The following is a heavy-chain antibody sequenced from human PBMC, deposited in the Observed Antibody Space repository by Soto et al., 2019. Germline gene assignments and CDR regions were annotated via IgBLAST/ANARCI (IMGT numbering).Heavy chain of an antibody. CDR1: GFTFSSYA. CDR2: ISGSGGST. V-gene: IGHV3-23*01. D-gene: IGHD2-8*01. J-gene: IGHJ6*02. Sequence: LRLSCAASGFTFSSYAMSWVRQAPGKGLEWVSAISGSGGSTYYADSVKGRFTISRDNSKNTLYLQMNSLRAEDTAVYYCAKLVWDYYYYGMDVWGQGTTVTVSS. CDR3: AKLVWDYYYYGMDV.